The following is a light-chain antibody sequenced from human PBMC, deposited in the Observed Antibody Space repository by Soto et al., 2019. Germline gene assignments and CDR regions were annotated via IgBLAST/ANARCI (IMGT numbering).Light chain of an antibody. J-gene: IGKJ2*01. CDR2: WAS. V-gene: IGKV4-1*01. CDR3: QQYHSTPNT. Sequence: DIVMTQSPDSLAVSLGERATINCKSSQSVLYSSNNKNYLAWYQQKPGQTPKLLIYWASTRESGVPDRFSGSGSGTDFTLTISSLQAEDVAVYYCQQYHSTPNTFGQGTKLEIK. CDR1: QSVLYSSNNKNY.